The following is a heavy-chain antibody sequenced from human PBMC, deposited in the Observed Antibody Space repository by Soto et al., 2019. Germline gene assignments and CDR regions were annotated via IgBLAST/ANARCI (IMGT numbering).Heavy chain of an antibody. Sequence: WASVKVSCKASGGTFSSYAISWVRQAPGQGLEWMGGIIPIFGTANYAQKFQGRVTITADESTSTAYMELSSLRSEDTAVYYCARGDSSALNWFDPWGQGTLVTVSS. CDR1: GGTFSSYA. CDR2: IIPIFGTA. J-gene: IGHJ5*02. CDR3: ARGDSSALNWFDP. V-gene: IGHV1-69*13. D-gene: IGHD6-25*01.